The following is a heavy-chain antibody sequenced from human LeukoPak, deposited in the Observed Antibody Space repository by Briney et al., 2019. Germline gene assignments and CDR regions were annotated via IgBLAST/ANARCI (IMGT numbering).Heavy chain of an antibody. CDR2: IHHSGTT. CDR1: GGSISSSIYY. J-gene: IGHJ4*02. Sequence: SETLSLTCTVSGGSISSSIYYWGWIRQPPGKGLEWIGSIHHSGTTYYNPSLKSRVTISVDTSKNQFSLKLSSVTAAYTAVYYCATYRLGAATFDYWGQGTLVTVSS. CDR3: ATYRLGAATFDY. D-gene: IGHD6-13*01. V-gene: IGHV4-39*01.